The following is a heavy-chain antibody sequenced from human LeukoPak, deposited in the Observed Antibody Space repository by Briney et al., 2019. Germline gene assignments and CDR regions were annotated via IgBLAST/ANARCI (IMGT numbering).Heavy chain of an antibody. CDR2: INTYNGNT. V-gene: IGHV1-18*01. Sequence: GASVKVSCKASGYTFTSFGLSWVRQAPGQGLEWMGWINTYNGNTNYAQRLQGRVTMTTDTSTSTAYMELRSLRSDDTAVYYCAPLVGATPYWGQGTLVTVSS. D-gene: IGHD1-26*01. CDR3: APLVGATPY. CDR1: GYTFTSFG. J-gene: IGHJ4*02.